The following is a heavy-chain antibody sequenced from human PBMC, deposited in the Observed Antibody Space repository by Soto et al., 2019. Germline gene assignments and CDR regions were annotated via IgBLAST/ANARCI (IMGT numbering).Heavy chain of an antibody. Sequence: EVQLVESGGGLVKPGGSLRLSCAASGFTFSSYSMNWVRQAPGKGLEWVSSISSSSSYIYYADSVKGRFTISRDNAKNSLYLQMNSLRAEDTAVSYCARAELSSSSSFDYWGQGTLVTVSS. V-gene: IGHV3-21*01. CDR1: GFTFSSYS. CDR2: ISSSSSYI. J-gene: IGHJ4*02. CDR3: ARAELSSSSSFDY. D-gene: IGHD6-6*01.